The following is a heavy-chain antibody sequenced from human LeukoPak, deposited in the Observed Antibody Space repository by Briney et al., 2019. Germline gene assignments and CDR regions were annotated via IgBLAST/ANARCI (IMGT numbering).Heavy chain of an antibody. V-gene: IGHV3-48*01. D-gene: IGHD3-16*01. J-gene: IGHJ6*03. CDR1: GFTFSSYS. CDR3: ARALGEWHSYYYYMDV. CDR2: ISSSSSTI. Sequence: GGSLRLSCAASGFTFSSYSMNWVRQAPGKGLEWVSSISSSSSTIYYADSVKGRVTISRDNAKNSLYLQMNSLRAEDTAVYYCARALGEWHSYYYYMDVWGKGTTVTVSS.